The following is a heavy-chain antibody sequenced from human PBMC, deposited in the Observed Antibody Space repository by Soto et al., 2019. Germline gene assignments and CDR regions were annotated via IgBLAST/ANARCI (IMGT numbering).Heavy chain of an antibody. V-gene: IGHV1-8*01. CDR3: ARELSTSWRFDY. CDR2: MNPNIGNT. J-gene: IGHJ4*02. CDR1: GYTFTSYD. Sequence: QVQLVQSGAEVKKPGDSVKVSCKASGYTFTSYDINWVRQATGLGLEWMGWMNPNIGNTGYAQKFQGRVTMTSNTSISAAYMELSSLKSEDTAVYYCARELSTSWRFDYWGPGTLVTVSS. D-gene: IGHD3-3*02.